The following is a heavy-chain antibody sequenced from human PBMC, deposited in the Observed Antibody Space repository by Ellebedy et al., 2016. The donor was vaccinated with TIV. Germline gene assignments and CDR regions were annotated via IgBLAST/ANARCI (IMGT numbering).Heavy chain of an antibody. CDR1: GYIFTGYY. CDR3: ARDATAKFDAFDI. Sequence: AASVKVSCKASGYIFTGYYIHWVRQAPGQGLEWMGGIIPIFGTANYAQKFQGRVTITADESTSTAYMELSSLRSEDTAVYYCARDATAKFDAFDIWGQGTMVTVSS. V-gene: IGHV1-69*13. CDR2: IIPIFGTA. J-gene: IGHJ3*02. D-gene: IGHD2-15*01.